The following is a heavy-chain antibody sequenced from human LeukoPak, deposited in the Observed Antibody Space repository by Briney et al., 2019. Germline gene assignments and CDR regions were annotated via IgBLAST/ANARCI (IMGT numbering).Heavy chain of an antibody. CDR1: GFTFSAYS. J-gene: IGHJ4*02. CDR2: ISSSSSDI. CDR3: ARVLTGTTGRIDY. Sequence: GGSLRLSCAASGFTFSAYSMNWVRQAPGKGLEWVSSISSSSSDIYYADSVKGRFTISRDNAKKSLYLQMNSLRAEDTAVYYCARVLTGTTGRIDYWGQGTLVTVSS. D-gene: IGHD1-7*01. V-gene: IGHV3-21*01.